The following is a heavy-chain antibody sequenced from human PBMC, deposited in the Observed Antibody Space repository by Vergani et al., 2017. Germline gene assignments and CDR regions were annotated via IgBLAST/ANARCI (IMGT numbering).Heavy chain of an antibody. CDR1: GFTFSSYA. D-gene: IGHD2-15*01. J-gene: IGHJ6*02. CDR2: ISGSGGNT. Sequence: EVQLLESGGGLVQPGGSLRLSCGASGFTFSSYAMTWVRQAPGKGLEWVSAISGSGGNTFYTDSVKGRFTISRDNSKDTLYLQMNSLRVEDTAIYYCAKARDPNCNGGNCYSYYYGLDLWGQGTTVTVSS. V-gene: IGHV3-23*01. CDR3: AKARDPNCNGGNCYSYYYGLDL.